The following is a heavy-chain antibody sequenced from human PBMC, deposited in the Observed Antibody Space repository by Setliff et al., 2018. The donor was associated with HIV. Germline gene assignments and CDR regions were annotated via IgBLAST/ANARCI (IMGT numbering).Heavy chain of an antibody. Sequence: GGSLRLSCVASGLTFSNYWMHWVRQAPWKGLEWVSSISGSGSSTYYAESVKGRFTIARDNSKNTLYLQMDSLRAEDTAVYYCAKVHYYGSGNYYRIFDYWGQGTLVTVSS. CDR2: ISGSGSST. J-gene: IGHJ4*02. CDR3: AKVHYYGSGNYYRIFDY. CDR1: GLTFSNYW. D-gene: IGHD3-10*01. V-gene: IGHV3-23*01.